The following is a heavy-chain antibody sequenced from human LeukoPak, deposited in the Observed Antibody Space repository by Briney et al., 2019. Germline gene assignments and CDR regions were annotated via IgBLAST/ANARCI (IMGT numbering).Heavy chain of an antibody. CDR1: GGTFSNYA. V-gene: IGHV1-69*13. CDR3: ARGGEAAAGRLNFDY. J-gene: IGHJ4*02. Sequence: SVKVSCKASGGTFSNYAISWVRQAPGQGLEWMGGIIPIFGTANYAQKFQGRVTITADESTSTAYMELSSLRSEDTAVYYCARGGEAAAGRLNFDYWGQGTLVTVSS. CDR2: IIPIFGTA. D-gene: IGHD6-13*01.